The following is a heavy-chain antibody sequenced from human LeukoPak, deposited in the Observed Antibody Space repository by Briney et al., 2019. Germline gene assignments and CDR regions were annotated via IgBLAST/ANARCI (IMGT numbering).Heavy chain of an antibody. Sequence: SETLSLTCAVYGGSFSGYYWSRIRQPPGKGLEWIGEINHSGSTNYNPSLKSRVTISVDTSKNQFSLKLSSVTAADTAVYYCARGHRPTRYCSGGSCYRGPHYYYYGMDVWGKGTTVTVSS. J-gene: IGHJ6*04. V-gene: IGHV4-34*01. D-gene: IGHD2-15*01. CDR3: ARGHRPTRYCSGGSCYRGPHYYYYGMDV. CDR2: INHSGST. CDR1: GGSFSGYY.